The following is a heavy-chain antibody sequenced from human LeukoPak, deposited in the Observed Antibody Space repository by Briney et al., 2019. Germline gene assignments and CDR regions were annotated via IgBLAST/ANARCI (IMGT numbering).Heavy chain of an antibody. CDR3: ARETSQKGAHYMDV. CDR1: GGSISSYY. Sequence: PSETLSLTCTVSGGSISSYYWSWIRQPPGKGLEWIGYIYYSGSTNYYPSLKSRVTISVDTSKNQFSLKLSSVTAADTAVYYCARETSQKGAHYMDVWGKGTTVTISS. V-gene: IGHV4-59*01. CDR2: IYYSGST. J-gene: IGHJ6*03. D-gene: IGHD3-16*01.